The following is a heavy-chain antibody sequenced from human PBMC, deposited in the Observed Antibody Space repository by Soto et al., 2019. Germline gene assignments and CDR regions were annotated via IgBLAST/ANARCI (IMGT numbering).Heavy chain of an antibody. Sequence: GGSLRLSCAASGLSFSSYELNWVRQAPGKGLEWVSYISGSGRTTYYADSVKGRFTISSDNAKNSMYLQMNSLRAEDTAVYYCARDFDYWGQGTLVTVSS. CDR1: GLSFSSYE. CDR2: ISGSGRTT. V-gene: IGHV3-48*03. J-gene: IGHJ4*02. CDR3: ARDFDY.